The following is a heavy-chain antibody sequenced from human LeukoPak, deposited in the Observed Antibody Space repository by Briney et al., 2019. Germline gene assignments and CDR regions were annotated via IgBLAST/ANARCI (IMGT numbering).Heavy chain of an antibody. J-gene: IGHJ4*02. D-gene: IGHD3-3*01. CDR2: ISSSSSYI. V-gene: IGHV3-21*01. Sequence: PRGSLRLSCAASGFTFSSYWMHWVRQAPGKGLEWVSSISSSSSYIYYADSVKGRFTISRDNAKNSLYLQMNSLRAEDTAVYYCASERTHDDLDYWGQGTLVTVSS. CDR1: GFTFSSYW. CDR3: ASERTHDDLDY.